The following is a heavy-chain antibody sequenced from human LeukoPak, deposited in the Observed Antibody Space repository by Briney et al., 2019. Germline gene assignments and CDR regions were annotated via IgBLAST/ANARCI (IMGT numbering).Heavy chain of an antibody. V-gene: IGHV5-51*01. Sequence: GEPLKISCKGSGYSFTSYWIGWVRQMPGKGLEWMGIIYPGDSDTRYSPSFQGQVTISADKSISTAYLQWSSLKASDTAMYYCAQTKDYSSSWYNAFDIWGQGTMVTVSS. CDR1: GYSFTSYW. CDR2: IYPGDSDT. CDR3: AQTKDYSSSWYNAFDI. J-gene: IGHJ3*02. D-gene: IGHD6-13*01.